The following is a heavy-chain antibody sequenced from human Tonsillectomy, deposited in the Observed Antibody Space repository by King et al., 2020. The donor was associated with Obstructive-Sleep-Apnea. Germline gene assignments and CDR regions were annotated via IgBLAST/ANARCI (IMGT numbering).Heavy chain of an antibody. CDR2: IKSKTDGGTT. Sequence: EVQLVESGGGLVKPGGSLRLSCAASRFSFSNAWMTWVRQAPGKGLEWVGRIKSKTDGGTTDCATPVKGRFTISRDDSKNTLFLQMNSLKSEDTAVYYCTTDSVDRIIKTVVAERLKYWGQGTLVTVSS. CDR3: TTDSVDRIIKTVVAERLKY. J-gene: IGHJ4*02. D-gene: IGHD3-22*01. V-gene: IGHV3-15*01. CDR1: RFSFSNAW.